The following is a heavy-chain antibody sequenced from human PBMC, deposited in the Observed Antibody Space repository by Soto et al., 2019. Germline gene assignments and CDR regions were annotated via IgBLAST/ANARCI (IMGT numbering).Heavy chain of an antibody. CDR3: ARDEVTYWYFDL. D-gene: IGHD5-18*01. Sequence: QVQLQESGPGLVKPSQTLSLTCTVSGGSISSGDYYWSWIRQPPGKGLEWIGYIYYSGSTYYNPALKSRVTISVDTSKNQFSLQLSSVTAADTAVYYCARDEVTYWYFDLWGRGTLVTVSS. J-gene: IGHJ2*01. V-gene: IGHV4-30-4*01. CDR1: GGSISSGDYY. CDR2: IYYSGST.